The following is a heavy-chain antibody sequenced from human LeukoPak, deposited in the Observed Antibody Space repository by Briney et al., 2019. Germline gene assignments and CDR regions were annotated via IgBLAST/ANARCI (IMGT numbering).Heavy chain of an antibody. J-gene: IGHJ2*01. CDR3: ARARSDSWYFDL. Sequence: GGTLRLSCAASGFTFRTYGMSWVRQAPGKGLEWVSSISSSSSYIYYADSVKGRFTISRDNSKNTLYLQMNSLRAEDTAVYYCARARSDSWYFDLWGRGTLVTVSS. V-gene: IGHV3-21*04. CDR1: GFTFRTYG. CDR2: ISSSSSYI.